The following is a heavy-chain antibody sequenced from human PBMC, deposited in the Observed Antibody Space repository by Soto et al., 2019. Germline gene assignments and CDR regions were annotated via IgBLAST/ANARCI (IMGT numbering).Heavy chain of an antibody. CDR3: ARDVSYYDSSGLSVPGY. CDR1: GYTFTSYG. CDR2: ISAYNGNT. Sequence: QVQLVQSGAEVKKPGASVKVSCKASGYTFTSYGISWVRQAPGQGLEWMGWISAYNGNTNYAQKLQGRVTMTTDTSTSTAYMELRSLRSDDTAVYYCARDVSYYDSSGLSVPGYWGQGTLVTVSS. J-gene: IGHJ4*02. D-gene: IGHD3-22*01. V-gene: IGHV1-18*01.